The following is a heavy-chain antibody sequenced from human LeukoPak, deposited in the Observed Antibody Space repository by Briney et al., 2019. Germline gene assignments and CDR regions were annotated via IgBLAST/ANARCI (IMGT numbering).Heavy chain of an antibody. CDR3: ARNNGMDV. CDR1: GFASSSHW. CDR2: VNRDGSET. V-gene: IGHV3-7*03. J-gene: IGHJ6*02. Sequence: SGGSLRLSCAASGFASSSHWMTWVRQVPGRGPEWVANVNRDGSETYYLDSVKGRFTISKDNAKNSLYLQMNSLRAEDTALYHCARNNGMDVWGQGTTVIVSS.